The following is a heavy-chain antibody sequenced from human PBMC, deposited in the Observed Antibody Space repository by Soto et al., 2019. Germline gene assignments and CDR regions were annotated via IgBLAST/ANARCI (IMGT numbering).Heavy chain of an antibody. J-gene: IGHJ3*02. V-gene: IGHV4-30-2*01. Sequence: PSETLSLTCAVSGGSISSGGYSWSWIRQPPGKGLEWIGYIYHSGSTYYNPSLKSRVTISVDRSKNQFSLKLSSVTAADTAVYYCARSTVNDAFDIWGQGTMVTVSS. CDR3: ARSTVNDAFDI. D-gene: IGHD4-17*01. CDR2: IYHSGST. CDR1: GGSISSGGYS.